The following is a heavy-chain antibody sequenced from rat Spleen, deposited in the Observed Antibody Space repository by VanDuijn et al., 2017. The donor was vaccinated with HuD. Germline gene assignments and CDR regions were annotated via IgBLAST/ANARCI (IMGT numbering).Heavy chain of an antibody. CDR2: ISYSGST. CDR3: ARYQSYSSYMGYYVMDA. J-gene: IGHJ4*01. Sequence: EVQLQESGPGLVKPSQSLSLTCSVTGYSITSNYWGWIRKFPGNKMEWIGHISYSGSTSYNPSLKSRISITRDTSKNQFFLQLNSVTTEDTATYYCARYQSYSSYMGYYVMDAWGQGASVTVSS. V-gene: IGHV3-1*01. CDR1: GYSITSNY. D-gene: IGHD1-2*01.